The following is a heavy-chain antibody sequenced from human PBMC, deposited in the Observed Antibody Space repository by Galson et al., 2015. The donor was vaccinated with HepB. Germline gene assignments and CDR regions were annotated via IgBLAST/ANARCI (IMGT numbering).Heavy chain of an antibody. CDR2: IDWDDGK. V-gene: IGHV2-70*01. CDR1: GFSLSTSGMC. CDR3: ARYIVLMGFDY. J-gene: IGHJ4*02. D-gene: IGHD2-8*01. Sequence: PALVKPTQTLTLTCTFAGFSLSTSGMCVSWIRQSPRRALEWPALIDWDDGKYYSTSLKTRLTISKDTSKNQVVLTMTNMDPVDTATYYCARYIVLMGFDYWGQGTLVTVSS.